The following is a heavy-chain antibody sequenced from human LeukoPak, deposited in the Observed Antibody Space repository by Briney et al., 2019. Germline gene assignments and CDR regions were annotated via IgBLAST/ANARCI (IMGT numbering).Heavy chain of an antibody. D-gene: IGHD3-3*01. CDR2: MNHSGST. J-gene: IGHJ4*02. V-gene: IGHV4-34*01. CDR3: ARLRSYYDFWSGYYTICYFDY. CDR1: GGSFSGYY. Sequence: PSETLSLTCAVYGGSFSGYYWSWIRQPPGKGLEWIGEMNHSGSTNYNPSLKSRVTISVDTSKNQFSLKLSSVTAADTAVYYCARLRSYYDFWSGYYTICYFDYWGQGTLVTVSS.